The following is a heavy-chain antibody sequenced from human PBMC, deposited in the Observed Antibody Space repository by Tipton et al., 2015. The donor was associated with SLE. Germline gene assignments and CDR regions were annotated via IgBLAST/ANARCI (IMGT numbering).Heavy chain of an antibody. J-gene: IGHJ5*02. D-gene: IGHD3-16*02. Sequence: TLSLTCTVSGGSTSSGGYYWSWIRQHPGKGLVWIGYIYYSGSTYYNPSLKSRVTISVDTSKNQFSLKLSSVTAADTAVYYCARHNGYDYIWGSYRHEGWFDPWGQGTLVTVAS. V-gene: IGHV4-31*03. CDR2: IYYSGST. CDR3: ARHNGYDYIWGSYRHEGWFDP. CDR1: GGSTSSGGYY.